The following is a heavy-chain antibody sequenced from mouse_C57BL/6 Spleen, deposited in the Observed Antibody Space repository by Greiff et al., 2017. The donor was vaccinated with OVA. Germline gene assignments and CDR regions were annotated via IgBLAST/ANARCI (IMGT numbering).Heavy chain of an antibody. CDR2: IDPETGGT. D-gene: IGHD4-1*01. CDR3: TRKANWAFDY. CDR1: GYTFTDYE. V-gene: IGHV1-15*01. Sequence: QVQLQQSGAELVRPGASVTLSCKASGYTFTDYEMHWVKQTPVHGLELIGAIDPETGGTAYNQKFKGKAILTADKSSSTAYMELRSLTSEDSAVYYCTRKANWAFDYWGQGTTLTVSS. J-gene: IGHJ2*01.